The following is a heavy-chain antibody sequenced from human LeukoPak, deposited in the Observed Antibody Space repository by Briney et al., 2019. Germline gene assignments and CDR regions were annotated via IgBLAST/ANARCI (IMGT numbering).Heavy chain of an antibody. D-gene: IGHD6-6*01. Sequence: SETLSLTCTVSGGSISSYYWSWIRQPPGKGLEWIGYIYYSGSTNYNPSLKSRVTISVDTSKYQFSLKLSSVTAADTAVYYCARNIAARPNAFDIWGQGTMVTVSS. V-gene: IGHV4-59*01. CDR3: ARNIAARPNAFDI. CDR2: IYYSGST. CDR1: GGSISSYY. J-gene: IGHJ3*02.